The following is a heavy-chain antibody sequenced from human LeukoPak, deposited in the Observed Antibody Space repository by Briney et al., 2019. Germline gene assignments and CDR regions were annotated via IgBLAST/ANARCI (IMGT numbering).Heavy chain of an antibody. Sequence: GGSLRLSCAASGFTFSSYAMSWVRQAPGKGLEWVSAISGSGGSTYYADSVKGRFTISRDNSKNTLYLQMNSLRAEDTAVYYCAKKRNPYYYDSSGYYYGDDYWGQGTLVTVSS. CDR3: AKKRNPYYYDSSGYYYGDDY. J-gene: IGHJ4*02. CDR1: GFTFSSYA. D-gene: IGHD3-22*01. CDR2: ISGSGGST. V-gene: IGHV3-23*01.